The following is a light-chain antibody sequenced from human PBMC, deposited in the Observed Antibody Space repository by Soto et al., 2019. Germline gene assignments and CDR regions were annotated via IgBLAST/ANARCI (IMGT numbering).Light chain of an antibody. J-gene: IGLJ2*01. Sequence: QSALTQPASVSGSPGQSITISCTGTSSDVGYSKYVSWYQQHPGKAPKLMIYEVGNRPSGVSNRFSGSKSGNTASLTISGLQAEDEADYYCSSYTSSSTVLFGGGTKLTVL. CDR2: EVG. CDR3: SSYTSSSTVL. V-gene: IGLV2-14*01. CDR1: SSDVGYSKY.